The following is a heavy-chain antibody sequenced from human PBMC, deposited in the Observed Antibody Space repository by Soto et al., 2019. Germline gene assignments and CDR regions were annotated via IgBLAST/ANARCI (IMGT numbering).Heavy chain of an antibody. D-gene: IGHD3-16*01. CDR1: GGSISSYY. V-gene: IGHV4-59*08. CDR2: IYYSGST. CDR3: ARRWGRTFDY. Sequence: QVQLQESGPGLVKPSETLSLTCTVSGGSISSYYWSWIRQPPGKGLEWIGYIYYSGSTNYNPSLKSRVTITVDTSKNPFYLKLSSVTAADTAVYYCARRWGRTFDYWGQGTLVTVSS. J-gene: IGHJ4*02.